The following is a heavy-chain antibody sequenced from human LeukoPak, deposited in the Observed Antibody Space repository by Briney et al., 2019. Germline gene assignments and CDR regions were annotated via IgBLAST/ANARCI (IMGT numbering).Heavy chain of an antibody. V-gene: IGHV3-30-3*01. CDR3: ARIQDTIFGVVMEGVDY. D-gene: IGHD3-3*01. CDR2: ISYDGSNK. Sequence: GGSLRLPCAASGFTFSSYAMHWVRQAPGKGLEWVAVISYDGSNKYYADSVKGRFTISRDNAKNSLYLQMNSLRAEDTAVYYCARIQDTIFGVVMEGVDYWGQGTLVTVSS. CDR1: GFTFSSYA. J-gene: IGHJ4*02.